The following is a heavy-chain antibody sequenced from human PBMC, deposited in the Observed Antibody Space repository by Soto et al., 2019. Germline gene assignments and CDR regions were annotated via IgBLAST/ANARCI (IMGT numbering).Heavy chain of an antibody. CDR2: IDASGST. CDR1: DGSISTYY. D-gene: IGHD3-3*01. J-gene: IGHJ4*02. Sequence: SETLSLTCTVSDGSISTYYCNWIRQPAGKGLEWVGRIDASGSTDYDPSLKSRVTMSVDTSKNQFSLRLSSVTAADTAVYYCARGGHDFWSGPFDYWGQGAQGTVS. CDR3: ARGGHDFWSGPFDY. V-gene: IGHV4-4*07.